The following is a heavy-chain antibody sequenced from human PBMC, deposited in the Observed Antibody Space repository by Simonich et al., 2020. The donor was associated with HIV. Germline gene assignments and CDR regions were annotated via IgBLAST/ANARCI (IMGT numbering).Heavy chain of an antibody. CDR1: GYRFTSSW. D-gene: IGHD3-9*01. CDR3: VSRAEDILTGSGGGGYFDY. CDR2: IYPGTFEN. J-gene: IGHJ4*02. Sequence: EMQLVPSGAEVKTPGESLKLSCKGSGYRFTSSWLSWVGQMPGKGLEWMGIIYPGTFENRYSPYFHVQGNITADKSISTAYMQWSSLKSSDTAMYDCVSRAEDILTGSGGGGYFDYWGQGTLVTVSS. V-gene: IGHV5-51*03.